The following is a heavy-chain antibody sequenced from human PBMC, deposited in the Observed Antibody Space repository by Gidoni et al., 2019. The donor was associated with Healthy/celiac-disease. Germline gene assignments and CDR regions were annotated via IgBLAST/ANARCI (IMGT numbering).Heavy chain of an antibody. V-gene: IGHV3-21*01. CDR1: GFTFSSYS. CDR3: ARSNSYGRGNWFDP. D-gene: IGHD5-18*01. J-gene: IGHJ5*02. CDR2: ISSSSSYI. Sequence: EVQLVESGGGLVKPGGSLRLSCAASGFTFSSYSMNWVRQAPGKGLEWVSSISSSSSYIYYADSVKGRFTISRDNAKNSLYLQMNSLRAEDTAVYYCARSNSYGRGNWFDPWGQGTLVTVSS.